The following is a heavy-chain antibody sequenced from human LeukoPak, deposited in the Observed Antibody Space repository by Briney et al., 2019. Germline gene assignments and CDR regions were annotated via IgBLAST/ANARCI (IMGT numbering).Heavy chain of an antibody. J-gene: IGHJ6*02. Sequence: GGSLRLSCAASGFTFSSYGMHWVRQAPGKGLEWVAVIWYDGSNKYYADSVKGRFTISRDNSKNTLYPQMNSLRAEDTAVYYCAKEGPPYYYGMDVWGQGTTVTVSS. CDR3: AKEGPPYYYGMDV. CDR2: IWYDGSNK. CDR1: GFTFSSYG. V-gene: IGHV3-33*06.